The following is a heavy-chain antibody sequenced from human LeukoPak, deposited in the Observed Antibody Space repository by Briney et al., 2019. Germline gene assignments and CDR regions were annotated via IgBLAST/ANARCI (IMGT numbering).Heavy chain of an antibody. CDR3: AKEPREHCGSNACPNWLDA. J-gene: IGHJ5*02. CDR1: GFTFNSYA. CDR2: VSASGGTT. D-gene: IGHD2-2*01. Sequence: QSGGSLRLSCAASGFTFNSYAMSWVRQAPGKGLEWVSAVSASGGTTYYADSVKGRFTISRDNSENTVYLQMNSLRVEDTALYYCAKEPREHCGSNACPNWLDAWGQGTLVTVSS. V-gene: IGHV3-23*01.